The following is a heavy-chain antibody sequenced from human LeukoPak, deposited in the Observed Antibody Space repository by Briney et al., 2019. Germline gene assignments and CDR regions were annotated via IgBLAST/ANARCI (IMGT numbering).Heavy chain of an antibody. CDR3: ARVGSGTTRDY. CDR2: ISSDGSTP. J-gene: IGHJ4*02. V-gene: IGHV3-74*01. Sequence: GGSLRLSCATPGFTFRNFGMHWVRQAPGKGLVWASRISSDGSTPSYADSVKGRFTISRDNAKNTLYLQMHSLRAEDTAVYYCARVGSGTTRDYWGQGTLVTVSS. D-gene: IGHD5-12*01. CDR1: GFTFRNFG.